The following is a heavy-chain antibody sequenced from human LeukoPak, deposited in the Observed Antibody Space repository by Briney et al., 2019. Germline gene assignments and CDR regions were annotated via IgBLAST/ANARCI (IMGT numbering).Heavy chain of an antibody. J-gene: IGHJ4*02. CDR2: VHNVGST. Sequence: SETLSLTCTVSGVSTTNGIYYWAWLRQSPGKGLEWIGSVHNVGSTYCNLSLRSRVTMSIDTSKNQFSLRLNSVTAADTAVYYCARHAEYNSGWHFYLDHWGQGILVTVSS. V-gene: IGHV4-39*01. CDR3: ARHAEYNSGWHFYLDH. D-gene: IGHD6-19*01. CDR1: GVSTTNGIYY.